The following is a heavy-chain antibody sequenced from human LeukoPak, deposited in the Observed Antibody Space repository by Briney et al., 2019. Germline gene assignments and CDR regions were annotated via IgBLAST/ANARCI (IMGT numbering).Heavy chain of an antibody. CDR1: GFTVSSNY. CDR2: IYYSGST. Sequence: GSLRLSCAASGFTVSSNYMSWVRQPPGKGLEWIGSIYYSGSTYYNPSLKSRVTMSVDTSKNQFSLKLSSVTAADTAVYYCARHRPYYDILTGYYNRVDAFDIWGQGTMVAVSS. CDR3: ARHRPYYDILTGYYNRVDAFDI. J-gene: IGHJ3*02. V-gene: IGHV4-39*01. D-gene: IGHD3-9*01.